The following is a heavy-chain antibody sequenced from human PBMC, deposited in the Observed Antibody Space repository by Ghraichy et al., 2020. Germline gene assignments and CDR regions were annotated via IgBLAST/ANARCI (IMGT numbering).Heavy chain of an antibody. Sequence: GGSLRLSCAASGFTFDDYAMHWVRQAPGKGLEWVSGISWSSGTIGYGDSVKGRFTISRENAKKSLYLQMNSLRGEDTASYYCAKGSCSSNNCRLDVWGQGTTVTVSS. D-gene: IGHD2-2*01. CDR2: ISWSSGTI. CDR3: AKGSCSSNNCRLDV. J-gene: IGHJ6*02. V-gene: IGHV3-9*01. CDR1: GFTFDDYA.